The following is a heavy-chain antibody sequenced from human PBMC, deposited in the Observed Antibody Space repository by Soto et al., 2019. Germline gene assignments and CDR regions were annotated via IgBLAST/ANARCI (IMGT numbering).Heavy chain of an antibody. CDR3: ARYIPGVRYYGMDV. CDR2: IGESGTPT. J-gene: IGHJ6*02. Sequence: EVQLLESGGGLVQPGGSLRLSCAASGFTFSSYAMKWVRQAPGKGLEWVSLIGESGTPTYYADSVKGRFTISRANSGNTLFREMYSLRAEDTSVYYCARYIPGVRYYGMDVWGQGTTVTVSS. D-gene: IGHD2-2*01. V-gene: IGHV3-23*01. CDR1: GFTFSSYA.